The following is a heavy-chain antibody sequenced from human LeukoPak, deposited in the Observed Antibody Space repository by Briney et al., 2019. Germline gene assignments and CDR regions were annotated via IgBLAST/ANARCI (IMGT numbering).Heavy chain of an antibody. D-gene: IGHD4-17*01. V-gene: IGHV4-38-2*02. Sequence: PSETLSLTCTVSGYSISSGYYWGWIRQPPGKGLEWIGSIYHSGSTYYNPSLRSRVTISVDTSKNQFSLKLSSVTAADTAVYYCATSTGAFDIWGQGTMVTVSS. CDR1: GYSISSGYY. CDR3: ATSTGAFDI. CDR2: IYHSGST. J-gene: IGHJ3*02.